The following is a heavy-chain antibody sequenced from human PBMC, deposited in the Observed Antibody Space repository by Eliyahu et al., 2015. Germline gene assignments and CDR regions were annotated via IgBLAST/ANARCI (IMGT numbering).Heavy chain of an antibody. CDR1: XFXFXXYA. J-gene: IGHJ4*02. CDR3: AKATSYDSSGSFDY. Sequence: EVQLVESGGGLVQPGRSLRLSCAAXXFXFXXYAXHWVRQAPGKGLEWVSGISWNSGSIGYADSVKGRFTISRDNAKNSLYLQMNSLRAEDTALYYCAKATSYDSSGSFDYWGQGTLVTVSS. V-gene: IGHV3-9*01. CDR2: ISWNSGSI. D-gene: IGHD3-22*01.